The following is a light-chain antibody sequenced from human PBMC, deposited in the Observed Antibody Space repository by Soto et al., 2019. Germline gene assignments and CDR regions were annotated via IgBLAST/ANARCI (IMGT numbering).Light chain of an antibody. CDR1: QSISHF. V-gene: IGKV1-5*01. Sequence: DIQMTQSPSTLSASVGDRVTITCRASQSISHFLAWYQQKPGKVPKLLIYDASNLGSGVPSRFSGSGSGTDFNLTISGLQTDDFTTYYCQQYTSYSRAFGQGTKVDIK. J-gene: IGKJ1*01. CDR3: QQYTSYSRA. CDR2: DAS.